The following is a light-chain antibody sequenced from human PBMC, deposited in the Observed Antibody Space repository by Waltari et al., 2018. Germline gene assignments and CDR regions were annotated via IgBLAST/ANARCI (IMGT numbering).Light chain of an antibody. CDR3: SAFAGSNNFGV. CDR1: SSAIGGSNF. V-gene: IGLV2-8*01. CDR2: DVN. J-gene: IGLJ3*02. Sequence: QSALTQPPSASGSPGQAVTIPCTATSSAIGGSNFVSWYQQRPGKAPRFLIYDVNKRPSGVSDRFSGSKSGNTASLTVSGLQPDDEATYYCSAFAGSNNFGVFGGGTKLTVL.